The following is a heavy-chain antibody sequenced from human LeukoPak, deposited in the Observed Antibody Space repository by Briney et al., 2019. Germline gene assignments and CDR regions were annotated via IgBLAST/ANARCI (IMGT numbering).Heavy chain of an antibody. CDR2: ISGSGGGT. CDR1: GFTFSSYA. V-gene: IGHV3-23*01. Sequence: PGGSLRLSCAASGFTFSSYAMSWVRQAPGKGLEWVSAISGSGGGTYYADSVKGRFTISRDNSKNTLYLQMNSLRAEDTAVYYCAKALSGSYYASFDYWGQGTLVTVSS. D-gene: IGHD1-26*01. J-gene: IGHJ4*02. CDR3: AKALSGSYYASFDY.